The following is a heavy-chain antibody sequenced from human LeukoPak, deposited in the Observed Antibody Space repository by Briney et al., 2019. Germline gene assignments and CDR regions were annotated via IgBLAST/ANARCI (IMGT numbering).Heavy chain of an antibody. J-gene: IGHJ4*02. CDR1: GYTFTGYY. CDR3: ARPSHYYDSSGYSDY. Sequence: SVKVSCKASGYTFTGYYMHWVRQAPGQGLEWMGWINPNSGGTNYAQKFQGRVTMTRDTSISTAYMELSRLRSDDTAVYYCARPSHYYDSSGYSDYWGQGTLVTVSS. CDR2: INPNSGGT. D-gene: IGHD3-22*01. V-gene: IGHV1-2*02.